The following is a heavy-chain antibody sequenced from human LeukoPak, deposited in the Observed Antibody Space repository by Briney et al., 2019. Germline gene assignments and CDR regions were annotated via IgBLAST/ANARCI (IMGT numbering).Heavy chain of an antibody. CDR3: ARGAVRGVIISGLDY. J-gene: IGHJ4*02. D-gene: IGHD3-10*01. V-gene: IGHV1-2*02. Sequence: ASVKVSCKASGYTFTGYYMHWVRQAPGQGLEWMGWINPNSGGTNYAQKFQGRVTMTRDTSISTAYMELSRLRSDDTAVYYCARGAVRGVIISGLDYWGQGTLVTVSS. CDR2: INPNSGGT. CDR1: GYTFTGYY.